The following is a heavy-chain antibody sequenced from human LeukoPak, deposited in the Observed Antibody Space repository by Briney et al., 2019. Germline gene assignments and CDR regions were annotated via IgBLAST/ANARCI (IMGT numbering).Heavy chain of an antibody. CDR2: IYYSGST. CDR1: GGSISSYY. Sequence: PSETLSLTCTVSGGSISSYYWSWIRQPPGKGLEWIGSIYYSGSTYYNPSLKSRVTISVDTSKNQFSLKLSSVTAADTAVYYCAIGDQSIVGATSPSDYWGQGTLVTVSS. D-gene: IGHD1-26*01. V-gene: IGHV4-59*05. CDR3: AIGDQSIVGATSPSDY. J-gene: IGHJ4*02.